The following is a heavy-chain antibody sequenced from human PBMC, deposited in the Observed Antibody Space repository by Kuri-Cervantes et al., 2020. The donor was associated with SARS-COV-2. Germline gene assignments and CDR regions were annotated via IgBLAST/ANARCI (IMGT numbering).Heavy chain of an antibody. CDR3: AREYGSGSYFPDYYYGMDV. V-gene: IGHV3-33*01. D-gene: IGHD3-10*01. Sequence: GGSLRLSCAASGFIFSSYGMHWVRQAPGKGPEWVAVIWYDGKKKYYGDPVKGRFIISRDNSKNTVDLQMNNVRAEDTAVYYCAREYGSGSYFPDYYYGMDVWGQGTTVTVSS. J-gene: IGHJ6*02. CDR1: GFIFSSYG. CDR2: IWYDGKKK.